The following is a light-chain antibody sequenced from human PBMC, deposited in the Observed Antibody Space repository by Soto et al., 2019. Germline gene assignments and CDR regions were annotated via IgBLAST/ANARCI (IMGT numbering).Light chain of an antibody. Sequence: EIVMSQSPATLSVSPGERATLSCRASQSVSNNLAWYQQKPGQAPRLLIYGASTRAPGIPARFTGSGSGTEFTLTISSLQFDDSAVYYCQQYNNWWTFGQGTKVDIK. CDR2: GAS. CDR1: QSVSNN. V-gene: IGKV3-15*01. CDR3: QQYNNWWT. J-gene: IGKJ1*01.